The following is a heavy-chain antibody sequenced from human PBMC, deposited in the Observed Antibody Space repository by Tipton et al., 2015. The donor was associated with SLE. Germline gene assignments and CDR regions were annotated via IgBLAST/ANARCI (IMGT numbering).Heavy chain of an antibody. V-gene: IGHV4-59*02. D-gene: IGHD6-13*01. CDR3: ARSGYSSSWYGKVYYYYMDV. CDR1: GDSDSSYY. CDR2: IYYSGST. J-gene: IGHJ6*03. Sequence: TLSLTCTVSGDSDSSYYWSWIRQPPGKGLEWIGYIYYSGSTNYNPSLKSRVTISVDTSKNQFSLKLSSVTAADTAVYYCARSGYSSSWYGKVYYYYMDVWGKGTTVTVSS.